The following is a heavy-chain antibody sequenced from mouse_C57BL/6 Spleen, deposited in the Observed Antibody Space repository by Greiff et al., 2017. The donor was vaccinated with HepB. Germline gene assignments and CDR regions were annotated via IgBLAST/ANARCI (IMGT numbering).Heavy chain of an antibody. CDR3: ARGDYYGSTQFAY. J-gene: IGHJ3*01. CDR1: GFTFSDYG. Sequence: EVKLVESGGGLVKPGGSLKLSCAASGFTFSDYGMHWVRQAPEKGLEWVAYISSGSSTIYYADTVKGRFTISRDNAKNTLFLQMTSLRSEDTAMYYCARGDYYGSTQFAYWGQGTLVTVSA. D-gene: IGHD1-1*01. CDR2: ISSGSSTI. V-gene: IGHV5-17*01.